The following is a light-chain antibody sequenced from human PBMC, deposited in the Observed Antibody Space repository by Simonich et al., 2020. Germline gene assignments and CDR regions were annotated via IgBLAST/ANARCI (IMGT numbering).Light chain of an antibody. CDR1: SGSIASNY. CDR3: QSYDSSNQV. Sequence: NFMLTQPPSVSESPGKTVTISCTRSSGSIASNYVQWYQQRPGSSPTTVIYEVNQRPSGVPDRFSGSIDSSSNSASLTISGLKTEDEADYYCQSYDSSNQVFGGGTKLTVL. CDR2: EVN. J-gene: IGLJ3*02. V-gene: IGLV6-57*01.